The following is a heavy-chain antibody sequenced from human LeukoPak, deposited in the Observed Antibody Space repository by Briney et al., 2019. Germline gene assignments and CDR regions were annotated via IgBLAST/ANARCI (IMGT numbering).Heavy chain of an antibody. CDR2: ITQYGIIN. CDR3: TRDLPATISLGDDY. J-gene: IGHJ4*02. D-gene: IGHD5-12*01. CDR1: GFTLSAYG. Sequence: GGSLRLSCAVSGFTLSAYGMQWVRQAPGKGLEWVAGITQYGIINEYADSVKGRFTISRDNTKNSMYLQMDSLTVEDTALYFCTRDLPATISLGDDYWGPGILVTVSS. V-gene: IGHV3-30*03.